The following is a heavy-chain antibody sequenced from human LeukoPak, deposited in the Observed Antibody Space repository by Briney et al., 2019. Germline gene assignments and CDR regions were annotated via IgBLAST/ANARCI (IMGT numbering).Heavy chain of an antibody. CDR2: IKQGRSEK. Sequence: GGSLRLSCAASGFTFTNYWMSWVRQAPGKGLDLVANIKQGRSEKYYVDSVKGRFTISRDNAKNSLYLQMNSLRAEDTAVYYCARLREIPVFGVVTKSTSYFDYWGQGTLVTVSS. D-gene: IGHD3-3*01. J-gene: IGHJ4*02. CDR3: ARLREIPVFGVVTKSTSYFDY. V-gene: IGHV3-7*01. CDR1: GFTFTNYW.